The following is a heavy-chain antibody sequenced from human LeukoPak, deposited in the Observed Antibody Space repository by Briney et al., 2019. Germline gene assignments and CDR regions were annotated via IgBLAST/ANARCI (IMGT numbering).Heavy chain of an antibody. Sequence: SETLSLTCTVSGGSISTSNYYWGWIRQPPGKGLEWIGNIFYSGSTYYSPSLRSRVTISLDTSRNQFSLKLNSVTAADTAVYYCARSYGSGSYFDSWGQGTLVTVSS. CDR1: GGSISTSNYY. V-gene: IGHV4-39*07. J-gene: IGHJ4*02. D-gene: IGHD3-10*01. CDR3: ARSYGSGSYFDS. CDR2: IFYSGST.